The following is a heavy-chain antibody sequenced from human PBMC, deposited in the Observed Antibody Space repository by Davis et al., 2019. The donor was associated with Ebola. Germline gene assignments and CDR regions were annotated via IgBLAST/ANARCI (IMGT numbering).Heavy chain of an antibody. J-gene: IGHJ6*02. CDR1: GGSISGYY. V-gene: IGHV4-34*01. D-gene: IGHD3-10*01. Sequence: GSLRLSCTVSGGSISGYYWSWIRQPPGKGLEWIGEINHSGSTNYNPSLKSRVTISVDTSKNQFSLKLSSVTAADTAVYYCARVSYSYGMDVWGQGTTVTVSS. CDR2: INHSGST. CDR3: ARVSYSYGMDV.